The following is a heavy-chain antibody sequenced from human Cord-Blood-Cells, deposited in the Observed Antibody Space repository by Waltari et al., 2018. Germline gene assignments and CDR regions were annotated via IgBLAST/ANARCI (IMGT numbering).Heavy chain of an antibody. D-gene: IGHD6-19*01. J-gene: IGHJ3*02. V-gene: IGHV1-69*01. CDR3: ARGSSSGWYIVPGAFDI. CDR2: IIPSFGTG. Sequence: QVQLVQSGAEVKKPGSSVKVSCKASGGTFSSYAISWVRQAPGQGLEWLGGIIPSFGTGNYAQKFQGRVTITADESTSTAYMGLSSLRSEDTAVYYCARGSSSGWYIVPGAFDIWGQGTMVTVSS. CDR1: GGTFSSYA.